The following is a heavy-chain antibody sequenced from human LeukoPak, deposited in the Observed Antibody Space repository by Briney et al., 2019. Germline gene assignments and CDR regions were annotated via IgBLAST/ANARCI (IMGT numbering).Heavy chain of an antibody. J-gene: IGHJ4*02. CDR2: IGSSSSYT. V-gene: IGHV3-11*05. CDR1: GFTFSGFY. Sequence: GGSLRLSCAASGFTFSGFYMSWIRQAPGKGLEWVSCIGSSSSYTNYADSVKGRFTISRDNAKYSLYLQMDGLRAEDTAVYYCARDRGAVAATWFDYWGQGALVTVSS. D-gene: IGHD6-19*01. CDR3: ARDRGAVAATWFDY.